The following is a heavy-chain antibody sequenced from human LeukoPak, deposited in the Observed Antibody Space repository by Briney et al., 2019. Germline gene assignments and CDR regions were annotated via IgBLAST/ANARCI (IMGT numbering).Heavy chain of an antibody. CDR2: IYTSGNT. CDR3: VRTYYYDSSGYHLIDY. V-gene: IGHV4-61*02. D-gene: IGHD3-22*01. CDR1: GGSVSSGTYY. Sequence: SQTLSLTCTVSGGSVSSGTYYWSRIRQPAGKGLEWLGRIYTSGNTNYNPSLKSRVTISVDTSKNQFFLKLSSVTAADTAVYYCVRTYYYDSSGYHLIDYWGQGTLVTVSS. J-gene: IGHJ4*02.